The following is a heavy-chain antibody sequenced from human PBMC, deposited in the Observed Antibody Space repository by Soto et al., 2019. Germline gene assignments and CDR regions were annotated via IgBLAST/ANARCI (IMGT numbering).Heavy chain of an antibody. V-gene: IGHV3-11*01. J-gene: IGHJ3*02. D-gene: IGHD6-19*01. CDR2: ISGGGSTT. CDR1: GFTFSDNY. CDR3: ARGAKPYSSGRDVLDI. Sequence: QVQLVESGGVLVMPGGSLRLYCAVSGFTFSDNYMSWIRQAPGKGLEWVSYISGGGSTTHYADSVKGRFTISRDNAKNSLYLQMNNLRVEDTAVYYCARGAKPYSSGRDVLDIWGQGTMVTVSS.